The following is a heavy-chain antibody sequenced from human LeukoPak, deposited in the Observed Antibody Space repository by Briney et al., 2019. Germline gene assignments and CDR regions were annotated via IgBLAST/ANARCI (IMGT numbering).Heavy chain of an antibody. D-gene: IGHD6-13*01. V-gene: IGHV3-23*01. J-gene: IGHJ4*02. CDR1: GFTFSSYA. CDR2: ISGSGGST. CDR3: AKGNAAGTDPLGGY. Sequence: GGSLRLSRAGSGFTFSSYAMSWVRQAPGKGLEWVSAISGSGGSTYYADSVKGRFTISRDNSKNTLYLQMNSLRAEDTAVYYCAKGNAAGTDPLGGYWGQGTLVTVSS.